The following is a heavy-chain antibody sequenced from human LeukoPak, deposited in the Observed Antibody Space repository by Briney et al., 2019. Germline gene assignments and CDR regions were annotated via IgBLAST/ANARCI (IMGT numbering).Heavy chain of an antibody. D-gene: IGHD1-1*01. V-gene: IGHV3-73*01. J-gene: IGHJ4*02. CDR1: GFTFSGSA. CDR3: TSGLSVRRSNNTPVDY. Sequence: GGSLRLSCTASGFTFSGSAMHWVRQASGKGLEWVGHIRSKANSYATVYAASVKGRFTISRDDSKNTAYPQMNSLKTEDTAVYYCTSGLSVRRSNNTPVDYWGQGTLVTVSS. CDR2: IRSKANSYAT.